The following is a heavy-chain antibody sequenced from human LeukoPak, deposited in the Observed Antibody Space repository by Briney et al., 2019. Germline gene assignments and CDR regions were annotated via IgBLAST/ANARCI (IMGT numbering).Heavy chain of an antibody. J-gene: IGHJ4*02. CDR3: ARVNFGMIVVGYDY. CDR2: ISAYNGNT. V-gene: IGHV1-18*01. CDR1: GYTFTSYG. D-gene: IGHD3-22*01. Sequence: ASVKVSCKASGYTFTSYGISWLRQAPGQGLEWMGWISAYNGNTNYAQKLQGRVTMTTDTSTSTAYMELRSLRSDDTAVYYCARVNFGMIVVGYDYWGQGTLVTVSS.